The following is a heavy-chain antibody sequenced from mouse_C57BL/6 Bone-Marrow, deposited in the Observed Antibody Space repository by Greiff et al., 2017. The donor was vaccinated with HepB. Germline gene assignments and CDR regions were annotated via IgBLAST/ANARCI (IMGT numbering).Heavy chain of an antibody. CDR2: INPNNGGT. Sequence: VQLLQSGPELVKPGASVKISCTASGYTFTDYYMNWVKQSQGKSLEWIGDINPNNGGTSYHQKFKGKATLTVDKSYSTAYMELRSLTSEDSAVYDCAREGDYWGQGTTLTVSA. CDR1: GYTFTDYY. J-gene: IGHJ2*01. CDR3: AREGDY. V-gene: IGHV1-26*01.